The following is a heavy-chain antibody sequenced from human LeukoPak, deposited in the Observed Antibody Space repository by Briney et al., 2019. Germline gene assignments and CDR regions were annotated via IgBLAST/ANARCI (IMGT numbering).Heavy chain of an antibody. V-gene: IGHV1-2*02. CDR2: INPISGVT. J-gene: IGHJ4*02. CDR1: GYTFTGYY. Sequence: ASVRVSCKASGYTFTGYYMHWVRQAPGQGLEWMGWINPISGVTNYAQSFQGRVTMTRDTSSSTAYMEMSSLKSDDTAVYYCAKGVMIGALGDWGQGTLVT. CDR3: AKGVMIGALGD. D-gene: IGHD3-22*01.